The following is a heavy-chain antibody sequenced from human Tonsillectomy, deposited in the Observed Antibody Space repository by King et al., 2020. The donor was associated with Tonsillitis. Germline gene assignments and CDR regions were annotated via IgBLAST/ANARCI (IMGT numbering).Heavy chain of an antibody. Sequence: VQLQESGPGLVKPSQTLSLTCTVSGGSISSGGYYWSWIRQPPGKGLEWIGYIYYSGSPYYNPSLKSRVTISVDTSKNQFSLRLSSMTAADTAVYYCARWKVRGVIITDVDPWGQGTLVTVSS. CDR1: GGSISSGGYY. CDR3: ARWKVRGVIITDVDP. V-gene: IGHV4-30-4*01. J-gene: IGHJ5*02. CDR2: IYYSGSP. D-gene: IGHD3-10*01.